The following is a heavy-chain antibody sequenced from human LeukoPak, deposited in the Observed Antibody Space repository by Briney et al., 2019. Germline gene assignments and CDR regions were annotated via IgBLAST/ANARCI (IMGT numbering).Heavy chain of an antibody. CDR3: ARDYYDSSGYYPEYFQH. CDR1: GFTFSSYW. Sequence: PGGSLRLSCAASGFTFSSYWMHWVRQARGKGLVWVSRINSDGRSTTYADSVKGRFTISRDNAKNTLYLQMNSLRAEDTAVYYCARDYYDSSGYYPEYFQHWGQGTLVTVSP. CDR2: INSDGRST. D-gene: IGHD3-22*01. J-gene: IGHJ1*01. V-gene: IGHV3-74*01.